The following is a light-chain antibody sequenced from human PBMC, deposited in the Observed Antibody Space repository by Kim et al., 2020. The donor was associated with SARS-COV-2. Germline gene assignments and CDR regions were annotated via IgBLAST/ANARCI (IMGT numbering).Light chain of an antibody. CDR3: QQRFHWPS. V-gene: IGKV3-11*01. CDR1: QSVSNF. Sequence: LSPEERVPHACRARQSVSNFVAWYQQKPGQAPGLLIYDASNRAPGIPARFSGRGSGTDFTLSISSLEPEDIAVYYCQQRFHWPSFGGGTKVDIK. CDR2: DAS. J-gene: IGKJ4*01.